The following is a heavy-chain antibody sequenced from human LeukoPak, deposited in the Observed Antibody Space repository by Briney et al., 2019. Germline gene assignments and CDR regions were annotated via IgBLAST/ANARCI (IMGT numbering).Heavy chain of an antibody. Sequence: GTSLRLSCAASGFTFSSYSMHWVRQAPGKGLEWVSSISSSSSYIYYADSVKGRFTISRDNAKNSLYLQMNSLRAEDTAVYYCARDLGIQHYYYYGMDVWGQGTTVTVSS. J-gene: IGHJ6*02. V-gene: IGHV3-21*01. CDR2: ISSSSSYI. CDR3: ARDLGIQHYYYYGMDV. CDR1: GFTFSSYS. D-gene: IGHD5-18*01.